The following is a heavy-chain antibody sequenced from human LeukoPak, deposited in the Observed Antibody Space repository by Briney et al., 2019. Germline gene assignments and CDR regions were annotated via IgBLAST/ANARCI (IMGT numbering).Heavy chain of an antibody. V-gene: IGHV1-46*01. J-gene: IGHJ3*02. CDR2: VTPSGGST. CDR1: GYTFTSYY. D-gene: IGHD5-24*01. Sequence: ASVKVSCNASGYTFTSYYIHWVRQAPGQGLEWMGIVTPSGGSTSDAQKFQGRVTMTRDMSTSTVYMELSSLRSEDTAVYYCARVRDGYNDAFDIWGQGTMVTVSS. CDR3: ARVRDGYNDAFDI.